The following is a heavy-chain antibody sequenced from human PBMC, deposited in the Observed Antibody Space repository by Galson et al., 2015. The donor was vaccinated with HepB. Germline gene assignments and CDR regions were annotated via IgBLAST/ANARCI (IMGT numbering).Heavy chain of an antibody. CDR2: ISSSSTI. J-gene: IGHJ6*02. CDR3: ARDSKGYYYGMDV. Sequence: SLRLSCAASGFTFSSYSMNWVRQAPGKGLEWVSYISSSSTIYYADSVKGRFTISRDNAKNSLYLQMNSLRAEDTAVYYCARDSKGYYYGMDVWGQGTTVTVSS. V-gene: IGHV3-48*04. CDR1: GFTFSSYS.